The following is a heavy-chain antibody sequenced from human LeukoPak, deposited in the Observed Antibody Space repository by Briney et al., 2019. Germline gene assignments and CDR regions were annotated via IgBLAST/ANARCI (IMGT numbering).Heavy chain of an antibody. J-gene: IGHJ4*02. CDR1: GYXFTGXX. D-gene: IGHD3-22*01. V-gene: IGHV5-51*01. CDR3: ARLDSGGFYYAYY. Sequence: GESLKISCKASGYXFTGXXIXXXXXXSXKXXEXXGIINPGDSDARYSPSFQGQVIISADESISTAFLQWSSLKASDTAMYYCARLDSGGFYYAYYWGQGSLVTVSS. CDR2: INPGDSDA.